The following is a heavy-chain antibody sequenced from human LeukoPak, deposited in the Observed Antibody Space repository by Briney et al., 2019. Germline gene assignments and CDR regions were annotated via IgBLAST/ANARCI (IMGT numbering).Heavy chain of an antibody. CDR2: INDSGRI. CDR3: ARRWNYGRNYYIDV. J-gene: IGHJ6*03. V-gene: IGHV4-34*01. D-gene: IGHD1-7*01. CDR1: GRSFSNYY. Sequence: SETLSLTCAVYGRSFSNYYWSWIRQPPGKGLEWIGEINDSGRINYNPSLMSRVTVSVDTSKNQFSLRLTSVTATDTAVYYCARRWNYGRNYYIDVWGKGATVSVSS.